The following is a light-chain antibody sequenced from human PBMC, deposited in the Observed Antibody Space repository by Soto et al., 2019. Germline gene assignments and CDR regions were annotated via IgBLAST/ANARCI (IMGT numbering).Light chain of an antibody. CDR3: SSYTSSSTRV. CDR1: SSDVGGYNY. V-gene: IGLV2-14*01. J-gene: IGLJ1*01. CDR2: DVS. Sequence: QSALTQPASVSGSPGQSITISCTGTSSDVGGYNYVSWYQQHPGKAPRLMIYDVSNRPSGVSNRFSGSTSGNTASLTISGLPAEDEADYYCSSYTSSSTRVFGTGTKVTVL.